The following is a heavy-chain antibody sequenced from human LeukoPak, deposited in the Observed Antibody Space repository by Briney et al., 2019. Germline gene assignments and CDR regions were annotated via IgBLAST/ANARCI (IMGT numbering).Heavy chain of an antibody. CDR2: IRYDGNNK. Sequence: GGSLRPSCAASGFTFSNYGMHWVRQAPGKGLEWVAFIRYDGNNKYYADSVKGRFTISRDNSKNTLYLQMNSLRGEDTAVYYCAKGSSDWGSNWGQGTLVTISS. D-gene: IGHD7-27*01. CDR3: AKGSSDWGSN. CDR1: GFTFSNYG. J-gene: IGHJ4*02. V-gene: IGHV3-30*02.